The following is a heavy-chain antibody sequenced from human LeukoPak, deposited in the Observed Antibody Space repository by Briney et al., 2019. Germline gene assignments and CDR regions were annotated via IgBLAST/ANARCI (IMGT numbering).Heavy chain of an antibody. V-gene: IGHV3-21*01. CDR3: AREGVGATPEPFFDY. J-gene: IGHJ4*02. D-gene: IGHD1-26*01. Sequence: AGGSLRLSCAASGFTFSSYSMYWVRQAPGKGLEWVSSISSSSSYIYYADSVKGRFTISRDNAKNSLYLQMNSLRAEDTAVYYCAREGVGATPEPFFDYWGQGTLVTVSS. CDR1: GFTFSSYS. CDR2: ISSSSSYI.